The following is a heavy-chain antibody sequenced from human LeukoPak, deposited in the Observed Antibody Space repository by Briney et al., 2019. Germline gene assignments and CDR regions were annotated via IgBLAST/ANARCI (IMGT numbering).Heavy chain of an antibody. D-gene: IGHD6-19*01. CDR3: AKGTNGYSSGWTRS. Sequence: GGSLRLSCAASGFTFSSYAMSWVSQAPGKGLEWVSAISGSGGSTYYADSVKGRFTISRDNSKNTLYLQMNSLRAEDTAVYYCAKGTNGYSSGWTRSWGQGTMVTVSS. V-gene: IGHV3-23*01. CDR1: GFTFSSYA. CDR2: ISGSGGST. J-gene: IGHJ3*01.